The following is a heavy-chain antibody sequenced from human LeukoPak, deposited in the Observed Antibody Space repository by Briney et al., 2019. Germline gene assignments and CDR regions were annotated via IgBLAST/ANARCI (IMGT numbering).Heavy chain of an antibody. CDR3: AAFGVVITFDY. CDR2: IYYSGST. D-gene: IGHD3-3*01. CDR1: GGSISSSSYY. V-gene: IGHV4-39*01. Sequence: SETLSLTCTVSGGSISSSSYYWGWIRQPPGKGLEWIGSIYYSGSTYYNPSLKSRVTISVDTSKNQFSLKLSSVTAADTAVYYCAAFGVVITFDYWGQGTLVTVSS. J-gene: IGHJ4*02.